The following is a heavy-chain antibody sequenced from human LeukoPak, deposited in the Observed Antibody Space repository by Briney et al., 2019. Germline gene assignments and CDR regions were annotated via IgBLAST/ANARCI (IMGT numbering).Heavy chain of an antibody. V-gene: IGHV5-51*01. CDR3: ARLDSGGYYVGSY. J-gene: IGHJ4*02. Sequence: GVSLKISCKASGYSFTTYWIGWVRQMPGKGLEWMGIIYPGNSDTRYSPSFQGQVTISADKSITTAYVQWSSLKASDTAIYYCARLDSGGYYVGSYWGQGTLVTVSS. D-gene: IGHD3-22*01. CDR2: IYPGNSDT. CDR1: GYSFTTYW.